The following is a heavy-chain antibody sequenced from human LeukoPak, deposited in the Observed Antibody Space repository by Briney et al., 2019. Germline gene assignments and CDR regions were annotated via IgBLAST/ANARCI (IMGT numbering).Heavy chain of an antibody. D-gene: IGHD6-13*01. Sequence: PGGSLRLSCAASGFTFSDYWMSWVRQAPGKGLEWVANVKQDGSEKYYVDSVKGRFTISRDNAKNSLYLQMNSLRAEDTAVYYCAKASDSAAAGARDWFDPWGQGTLVTVSS. J-gene: IGHJ5*02. CDR2: VKQDGSEK. CDR3: AKASDSAAAGARDWFDP. CDR1: GFTFSDYW. V-gene: IGHV3-7*01.